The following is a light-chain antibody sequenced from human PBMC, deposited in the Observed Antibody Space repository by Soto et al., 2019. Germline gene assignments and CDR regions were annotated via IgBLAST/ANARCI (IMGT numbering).Light chain of an antibody. CDR1: SRDVGAYSY. CDR3: SSYAGSNNFVV. Sequence: QSALTQPPAASGSPGQSVTISCTGTSRDVGAYSYVSWYQQHPGKAPKLMIYEVSKRPSGVPDRFSGSKSGNTASLTVSGLQAEDEADYYCSSYAGSNNFVVFGGGTKLTVL. V-gene: IGLV2-8*01. CDR2: EVS. J-gene: IGLJ2*01.